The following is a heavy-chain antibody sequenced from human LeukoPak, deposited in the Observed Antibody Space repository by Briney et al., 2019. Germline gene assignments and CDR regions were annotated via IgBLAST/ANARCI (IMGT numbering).Heavy chain of an antibody. CDR1: GFTFSNYW. J-gene: IGHJ1*01. CDR3: AKDSLGSGSYEYFQH. CDR2: IRRDGSET. V-gene: IGHV3-7*01. Sequence: TGGSLRLSCAASGFTFSNYWMTWVRRAPGKGLEWVANIRRDGSETHYVDSVMGRFTISRDNAKNSLYLQMNSLRAEDTAVYYCAKDSLGSGSYEYFQHWGQGTLVTVSS. D-gene: IGHD1-26*01.